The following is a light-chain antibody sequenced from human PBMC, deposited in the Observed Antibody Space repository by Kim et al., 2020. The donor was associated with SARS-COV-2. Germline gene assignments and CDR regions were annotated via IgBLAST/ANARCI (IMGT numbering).Light chain of an antibody. CDR3: LQYGGSPWT. Sequence: SPGERPTLSCRASQSVSNHYLAWYQQKPGQAHRLLIYGSSTRATGIPDRFSGSGSGTDFTLTISRLEPEDFAVYYCLQYGGSPWTFGQGTKVDIK. CDR2: GSS. CDR1: QSVSNHY. V-gene: IGKV3-20*01. J-gene: IGKJ1*01.